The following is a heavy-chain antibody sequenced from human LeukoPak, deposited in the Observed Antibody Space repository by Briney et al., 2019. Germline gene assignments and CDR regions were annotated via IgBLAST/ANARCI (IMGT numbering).Heavy chain of an antibody. D-gene: IGHD3-22*01. CDR2: IYYSGRT. Sequence: TASETLSLTCTGSDGSISRHYWSWIRQPPGKGLEWIGYIYYSGRTKWNPSLQSRVTVSLDTSENNFSLKLTSVTAADTAVYYCARLLDNDSSGDPDTFDMWGQGTVVTVSS. CDR3: ARLLDNDSSGDPDTFDM. V-gene: IGHV4-59*11. CDR1: DGSISRHY. J-gene: IGHJ3*02.